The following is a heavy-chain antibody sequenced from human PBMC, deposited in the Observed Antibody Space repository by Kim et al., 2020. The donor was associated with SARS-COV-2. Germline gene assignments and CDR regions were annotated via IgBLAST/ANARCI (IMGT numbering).Heavy chain of an antibody. J-gene: IGHJ6*02. CDR1: GGTFSSYA. Sequence: SVKVSCKASGGTFSSYAISWVRQAPGQGLEWMGGIIPIFGTANYAQKFQGRVTITADESTSTAYMELSSLRSEDTAVYYCARTQKDDFWSGYYGMDVWGQGTTVTVSS. D-gene: IGHD3-3*01. CDR2: IIPIFGTA. CDR3: ARTQKDDFWSGYYGMDV. V-gene: IGHV1-69*13.